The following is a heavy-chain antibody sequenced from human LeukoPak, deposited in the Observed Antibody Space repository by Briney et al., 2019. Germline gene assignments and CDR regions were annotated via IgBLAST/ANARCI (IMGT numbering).Heavy chain of an antibody. V-gene: IGHV1-69*13. D-gene: IGHD4-23*01. CDR1: GGTFSSYA. CDR3: ASFMVVTPTPTPFDY. Sequence: ASVKVSCKASGGTFSSYAISWVRQAPGQGLEWMGGIIPIFGTANYAQKFQGRVTITADESTSTAYMELSSRRSEDAAVYYCASFMVVTPTPTPFDYWGQGTLVTVSS. J-gene: IGHJ4*02. CDR2: IIPIFGTA.